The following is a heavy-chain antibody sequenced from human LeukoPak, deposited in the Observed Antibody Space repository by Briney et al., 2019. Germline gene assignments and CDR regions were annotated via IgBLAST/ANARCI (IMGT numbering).Heavy chain of an antibody. Sequence: ASVKVSCKASGYTFTGYYMHWVRQAPGQGLEWMGWINPNSGGTNYAQKFQGWVTMTRDTSISTAYMELSRLRSDDTAVYYCARIAPDIVVVPAAINAFDIWGQGTMVTVSS. V-gene: IGHV1-2*04. CDR1: GYTFTGYY. J-gene: IGHJ3*02. CDR2: INPNSGGT. D-gene: IGHD2-2*01. CDR3: ARIAPDIVVVPAAINAFDI.